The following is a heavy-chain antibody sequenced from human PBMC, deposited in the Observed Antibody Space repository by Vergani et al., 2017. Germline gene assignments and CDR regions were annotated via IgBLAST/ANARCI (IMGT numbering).Heavy chain of an antibody. J-gene: IGHJ5*02. D-gene: IGHD2-8*01. V-gene: IGHV4-61*02. Sequence: QVQLQESGPGLVKPSQTLSLTCTVSGGSISSGSYYWSWIRQPAGKGLEWIGRIYTSGSTNYNPSLKSRVTISVDTSKNQFSLKLSSVNAADTAVYYCARERVRVEYCTNGVCSTWFDPWGQGTLVTVSS. CDR3: ARERVRVEYCTNGVCSTWFDP. CDR2: IYTSGST. CDR1: GGSISSGSYY.